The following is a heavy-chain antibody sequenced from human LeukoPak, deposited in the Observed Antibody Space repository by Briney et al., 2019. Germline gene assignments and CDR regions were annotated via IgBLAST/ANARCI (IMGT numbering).Heavy chain of an antibody. D-gene: IGHD6-13*01. CDR3: ARDGDSSTWYGY. V-gene: IGHV3-66*02. CDR2: IYSGGST. Sequence: GGSLRLSCAASGFSVSSSYMSWVRQAPGKGLEWVSIIYSGGSTYYADSVKGRFSISRDKSKNTLYLQMNSLRVKDTAVCYCARDGDSSTWYGYWGQGTQVTVSS. CDR1: GFSVSSSY. J-gene: IGHJ4*02.